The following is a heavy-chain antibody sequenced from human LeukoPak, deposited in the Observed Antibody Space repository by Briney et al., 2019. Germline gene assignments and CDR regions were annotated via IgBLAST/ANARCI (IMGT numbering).Heavy chain of an antibody. CDR1: GGSIDSGDDY. D-gene: IGHD3-10*01. V-gene: IGHV4-61*02. J-gene: IGHJ6*03. Sequence: SETLSLTCTVSGGSIDSGDDYWGWIRQPAGKGLEFIGRIYRTGSTTSNPSLQNRLTISIDTSKNQFSLQLTSVTAADTAVYYCARGYYAPPVGYYYMDLWGRGTTVTVSS. CDR3: ARGYYAPPVGYYYMDL. CDR2: IYRTGST.